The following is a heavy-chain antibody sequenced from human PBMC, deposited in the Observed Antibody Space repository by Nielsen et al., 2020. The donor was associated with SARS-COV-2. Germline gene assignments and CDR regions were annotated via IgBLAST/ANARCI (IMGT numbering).Heavy chain of an antibody. D-gene: IGHD4-11*01. Sequence: ALVKVSCKASGYTFRSYAFHWVRQAPGQRLEWMGWINAGNGDTEYSLKFQGRVTITRGTSASTAYMELSSLRSEDTAVYYCASLFHSNYYHFGMDVWGQGTTVTVSS. CDR3: ASLFHSNYYHFGMDV. CDR1: GYTFRSYA. J-gene: IGHJ6*02. V-gene: IGHV1-3*01. CDR2: INAGNGDT.